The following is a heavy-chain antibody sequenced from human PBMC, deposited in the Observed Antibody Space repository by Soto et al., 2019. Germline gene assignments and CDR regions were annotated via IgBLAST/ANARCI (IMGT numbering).Heavy chain of an antibody. CDR2: IIPIFGTA. D-gene: IGHD3-22*01. Sequence: QVQLVQSGAEVRKPGSSVKVSCKASGGTFSRHAISWVRQAPGQGLEWMGGIIPIFGTANHAQKFQGRVTIIADESTRTVYMELSSLRSEDTAMYYCARGWGYDSNDYYYAYWGQGNLVIVSS. V-gene: IGHV1-69*01. CDR1: GGTFSRHA. CDR3: ARGWGYDSNDYYYAY. J-gene: IGHJ4*02.